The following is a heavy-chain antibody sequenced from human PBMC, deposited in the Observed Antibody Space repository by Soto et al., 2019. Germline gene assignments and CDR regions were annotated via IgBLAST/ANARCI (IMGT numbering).Heavy chain of an antibody. D-gene: IGHD3-22*01. CDR1: GGSISTGGYY. CDR2: IYYSGST. CDR3: ATNGGYYDTSGPKYFQY. V-gene: IGHV4-31*03. Sequence: PSETLSLTCTVSGGSISTGGYYWSWIRQHPGKGLECIGYIYYSGSTYYNPSLKSRVTISVDTSKNQFSLKLSSVTAADTAVYYCATNGGYYDTSGPKYFQYWGQGTLVTVS. J-gene: IGHJ1*01.